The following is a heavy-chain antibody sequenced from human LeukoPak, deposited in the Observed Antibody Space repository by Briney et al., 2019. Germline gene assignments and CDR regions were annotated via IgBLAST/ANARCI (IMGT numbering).Heavy chain of an antibody. Sequence: SETLSLTCTVSGGSISSGGYYWSWIRQHPGKGLEWIGYIYYSGSTNYNPSLKSRVTISVDTSKNQFSLKLSSVTAADTAVYYCARDTYGGNAFDIWGQGTMVTVSS. V-gene: IGHV4-61*08. D-gene: IGHD4-23*01. CDR2: IYYSGST. J-gene: IGHJ3*02. CDR3: ARDTYGGNAFDI. CDR1: GGSISSGGYY.